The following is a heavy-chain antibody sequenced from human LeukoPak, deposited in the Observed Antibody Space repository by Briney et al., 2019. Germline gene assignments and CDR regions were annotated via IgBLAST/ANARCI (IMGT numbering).Heavy chain of an antibody. CDR2: INHSGST. J-gene: IGHJ1*01. V-gene: IGHV4-34*01. D-gene: IGHD1-26*01. Sequence: PSETLSLTCAVYGGSFSGYYWSWIRQPPGKGLEWIGEINHSGSTNYNPSLKSRVTISVDTSKNQFSLKLSSVTAADTAVYYCARSGSSEYFQHWGQGTLVTVSS. CDR3: ARSGSSEYFQH. CDR1: GGSFSGYY.